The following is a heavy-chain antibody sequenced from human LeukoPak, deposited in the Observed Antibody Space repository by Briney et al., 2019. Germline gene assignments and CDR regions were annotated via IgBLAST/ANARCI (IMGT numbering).Heavy chain of an antibody. CDR1: GFTVSSNY. V-gene: IGHV3-74*01. J-gene: IGHJ4*02. CDR2: IDNGGSST. Sequence: GGSLRLSCAASGFTVSSNYMSWVRQAPGKGPVWVSRIDNGGSSTNYADSVRGRFTISRDNAKNTLYLQMNSLRAEDTAVYYCARVDWNIDHWGQGTLVTVSS. CDR3: ARVDWNIDH. D-gene: IGHD1/OR15-1a*01.